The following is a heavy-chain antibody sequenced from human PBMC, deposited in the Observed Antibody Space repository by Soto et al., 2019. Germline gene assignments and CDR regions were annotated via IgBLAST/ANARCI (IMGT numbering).Heavy chain of an antibody. CDR3: ARAVGDYESSPADY. Sequence: QVQLVEVGGGVVQPWRSLRLSCIASGFTFDNYVMHWVRQAPGKGLEWVATISNHGSNKYYPQSMQGRFTISRDNPKSTVHLRMDSLRPEDTAVYYCARAVGDYESSPADYWGQGTLVTVSS. V-gene: IGHV3-30-3*01. J-gene: IGHJ4*02. CDR2: ISNHGSNK. D-gene: IGHD4-17*01. CDR1: GFTFDNYV.